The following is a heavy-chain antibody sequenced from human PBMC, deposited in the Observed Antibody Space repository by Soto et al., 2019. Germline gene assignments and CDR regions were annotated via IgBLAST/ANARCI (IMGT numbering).Heavy chain of an antibody. CDR1: GYTFTSYG. D-gene: IGHD6-6*01. CDR2: ISAYNGNT. Sequence: GASVKVSCKASGYTFTSYGISWVRQAPGQGLEWMGWISAYNGNTNYAQKLQGRVTMTTDTSTSTAYMELRSLRSDDTAVYYCARDVSSSSSRGGGYYYGMDVWGQGTTVTVSS. J-gene: IGHJ6*02. CDR3: ARDVSSSSSRGGGYYYGMDV. V-gene: IGHV1-18*01.